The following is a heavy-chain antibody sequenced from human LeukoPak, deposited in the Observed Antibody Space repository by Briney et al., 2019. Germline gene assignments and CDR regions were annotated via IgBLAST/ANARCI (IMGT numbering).Heavy chain of an antibody. CDR2: IWYDGNNK. CDR3: ARSTSSEYDIYHFDY. D-gene: IGHD3-9*01. V-gene: IGHV3-33*01. J-gene: IGHJ4*02. Sequence: GRSERLSCAASGFTFSSYGMHWVRQAPGKGLEWVAVIWYDGNNKYYADSVKGRFTISRDNSKNTLYLQMNSLRAEDTAVYYCARSTSSEYDIYHFDYWGQGTLATVSS. CDR1: GFTFSSYG.